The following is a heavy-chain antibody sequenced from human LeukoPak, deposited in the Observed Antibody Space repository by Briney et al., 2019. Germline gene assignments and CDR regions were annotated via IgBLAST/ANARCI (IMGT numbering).Heavy chain of an antibody. CDR3: ARGGSYYDFWSGYYDYYYYMDV. CDR1: GGSISSYY. Sequence: SETLSLTCTVSGGSISSYYWSWIGQPPGKGLEWIGYIYYSGSTNYNPSLKSRVTISVDTSKNQFSLRLTSVTAADTAVYYCARGGSYYDFWSGYYDYYYYMDVWGKGTTVTVSS. D-gene: IGHD3-3*01. V-gene: IGHV4-59*01. J-gene: IGHJ6*03. CDR2: IYYSGST.